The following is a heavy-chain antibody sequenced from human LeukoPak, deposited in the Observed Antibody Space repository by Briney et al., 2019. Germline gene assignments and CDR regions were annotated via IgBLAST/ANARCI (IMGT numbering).Heavy chain of an antibody. D-gene: IGHD4-17*01. CDR2: ISSSSSYI. J-gene: IGHJ6*02. CDR1: GFTFSSYS. Sequence: GGSLRLSCAASGFTFSSYSMNWVRQAPGKGLEWVSSISSSSSYIYYADSVKGRFTISRDNAKNSLYLQMNSLGAEDTAVYYCAKCGTGLETTVTYYYYYYGMDVWGQGTTVTVSS. V-gene: IGHV3-21*04. CDR3: AKCGTGLETTVTYYYYYYGMDV.